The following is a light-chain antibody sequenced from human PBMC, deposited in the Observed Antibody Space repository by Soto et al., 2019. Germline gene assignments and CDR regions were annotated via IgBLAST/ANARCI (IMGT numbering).Light chain of an antibody. CDR1: KNDIGVYDF. Sequence: QSVLTQPPSASGSPGQAVTISCTGTKNDIGVYDFFSGYHHHPGKPPRLIIYEVFQRPSVVPDRFSGSTSGNTASLTVSGLQAADEADYFCKSYAGRNTYVFGSGTTVTVL. CDR2: EVF. J-gene: IGLJ1*01. V-gene: IGLV2-8*01. CDR3: KSYAGRNTYV.